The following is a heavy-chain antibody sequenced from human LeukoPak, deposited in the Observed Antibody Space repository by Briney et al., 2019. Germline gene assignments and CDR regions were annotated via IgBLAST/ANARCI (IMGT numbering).Heavy chain of an antibody. CDR1: GFTFSGYS. CDR3: AKDFRSGSYLFDY. CDR2: ISSSSSTI. D-gene: IGHD1-26*01. V-gene: IGHV3-48*01. Sequence: GGSLRLSCAASGFTFSGYSMNWVRQAPGKGLEWVSYISSSSSTIYYADSVKGRFTISRDNAKNSLYLQMNSLRAEDTAVYYCAKDFRSGSYLFDYWGQGTLVTVSS. J-gene: IGHJ4*02.